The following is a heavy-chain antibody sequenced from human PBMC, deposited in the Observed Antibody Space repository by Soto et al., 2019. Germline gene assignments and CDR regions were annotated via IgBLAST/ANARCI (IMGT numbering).Heavy chain of an antibody. J-gene: IGHJ5*02. Sequence: TVGSLRLSCTAAGGTCISYGGHWVRQAPGKGLEWVAVISYDGSNKYYADSVKGRFTISRDNSKNTLYLQMNSLRAEDTAVYYCARGLLWFGESLTGFDPWGQGPLVTVSS. CDR3: ARGLLWFGESLTGFDP. CDR1: GGTCISYG. CDR2: ISYDGSNK. V-gene: IGHV3-30*03. D-gene: IGHD3-10*01.